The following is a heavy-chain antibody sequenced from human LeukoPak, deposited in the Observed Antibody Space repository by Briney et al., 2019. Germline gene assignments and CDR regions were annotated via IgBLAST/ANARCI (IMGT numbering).Heavy chain of an antibody. CDR1: GFTFSSYA. Sequence: PGGSLRLSCAASGFTFSSYAMSWVRQAPGKGLEWVSAISGSGGSTYYADSVKGRFTISRDNSKNTLYLQMNSLRAEDTAVYYCARDDSSGYYYQAFDYWGQGTLVTVSS. V-gene: IGHV3-23*01. D-gene: IGHD3-22*01. CDR2: ISGSGGST. CDR3: ARDDSSGYYYQAFDY. J-gene: IGHJ4*02.